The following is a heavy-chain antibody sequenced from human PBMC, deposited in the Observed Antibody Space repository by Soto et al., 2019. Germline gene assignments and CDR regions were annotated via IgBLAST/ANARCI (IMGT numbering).Heavy chain of an antibody. CDR2: IKSKTDGGTT. CDR1: GFTFSNAW. J-gene: IGHJ4*02. Sequence: EVQLVESGGGLVKPGGSLRLSCAASGFTFSNAWMNWVRQAPGKGLEWVGRIKSKTDGGTTDYAAPVKGRFTISRDDSKNQPYMEMNNPKTEGTALYYCNKRGLGWTEYWGQGTLVTVSS. CDR3: NKRGLGWTEY. V-gene: IGHV3-15*07. D-gene: IGHD3-16*01.